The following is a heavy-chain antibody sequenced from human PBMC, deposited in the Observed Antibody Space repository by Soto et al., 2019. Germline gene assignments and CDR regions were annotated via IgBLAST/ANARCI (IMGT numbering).Heavy chain of an antibody. CDR1: GYTFTSYG. J-gene: IGHJ4*02. D-gene: IGHD2-15*01. Sequence: QVQLVQSGAEVKKPGASVKVSCKASGYTFTSYGISWVRQAPGQGLEWMGWISAYNGNTNYAQKLQGRVTMTTDTSTSTAYIEMRSLRSDDTAVYYCARDLIRSSARSGGSPGFDYWGQGTLVTVSS. V-gene: IGHV1-18*04. CDR2: ISAYNGNT. CDR3: ARDLIRSSARSGGSPGFDY.